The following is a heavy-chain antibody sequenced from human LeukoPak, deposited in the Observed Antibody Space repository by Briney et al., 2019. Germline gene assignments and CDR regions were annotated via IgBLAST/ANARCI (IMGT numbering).Heavy chain of an antibody. CDR3: ARDFSSSSTVYYYYYMDV. V-gene: IGHV4-39*07. CDR2: IYYSGST. J-gene: IGHJ6*03. D-gene: IGHD6-6*01. Sequence: PSETLSLTCTVSGGSISSSSYYWGWIRQPPGKGLEWIGSIYYSGSTYYNPSLKGRVTISVDTSKNQFSLKLSSVTAADTAIYYCARDFSSSSTVYYYYYMDVWGKGTTVTVSS. CDR1: GGSISSSSYY.